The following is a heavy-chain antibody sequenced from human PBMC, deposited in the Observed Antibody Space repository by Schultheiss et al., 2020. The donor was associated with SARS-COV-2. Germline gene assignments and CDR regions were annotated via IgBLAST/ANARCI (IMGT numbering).Heavy chain of an antibody. J-gene: IGHJ3*02. Sequence: GGSLRLSCAASGFTFSGSAMHWVRQASGKGLEWVGRIISKANSYATAYAASVKGRFTISRDNSKNTLYLQMNSLRAEDTAVYYCAKLVGATFDAFDIWGQGTMVTVSS. D-gene: IGHD1-26*01. CDR2: IISKANSYAT. V-gene: IGHV3-73*01. CDR1: GFTFSGSA. CDR3: AKLVGATFDAFDI.